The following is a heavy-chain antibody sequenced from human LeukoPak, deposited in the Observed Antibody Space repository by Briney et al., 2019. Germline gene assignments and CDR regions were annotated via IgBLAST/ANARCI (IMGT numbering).Heavy chain of an antibody. V-gene: IGHV4-59*01. CDR3: ARDRNQYSSSYYDYMDV. CDR2: IYNSGST. CDR1: SVSINNYY. J-gene: IGHJ6*03. Sequence: SETLSLTCTVSSVSINNYYWGWIPHPPGQGLVGSVNIYNSGSTNYNPSLKRRVTISVDTSKSQFSLKLTSVTSADTAVYYCARDRNQYSSSYYDYMDVWGKGTTVTVSS. D-gene: IGHD6-6*01.